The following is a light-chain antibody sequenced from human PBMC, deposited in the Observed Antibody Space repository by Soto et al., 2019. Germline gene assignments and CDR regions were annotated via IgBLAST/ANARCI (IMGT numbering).Light chain of an antibody. Sequence: QSVLTQPPSASGTPGQRITISCSGSTSNIESHPVNWFQQVSGAAPKLLITTNNQRPSGVPDRFSGSKSGASASLAISGLQSEDEATYYCATWDDSRNGVFGTGTKVTVL. J-gene: IGLJ1*01. CDR3: ATWDDSRNGV. CDR2: TNN. CDR1: TSNIESHP. V-gene: IGLV1-44*01.